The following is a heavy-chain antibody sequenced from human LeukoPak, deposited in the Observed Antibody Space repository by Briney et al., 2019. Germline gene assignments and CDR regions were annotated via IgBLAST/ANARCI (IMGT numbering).Heavy chain of an antibody. Sequence: SETLSLTCTVSGGPISSYYWSWIRQPPGKGLEWIGYIYYSGSTNYNPSLKSRVTISVDTSKNQFSLKLSSVTAADTAVYYCAREERYYYGMDVWGQGTTVIVSS. CDR2: IYYSGST. V-gene: IGHV4-59*01. CDR1: GGPISSYY. D-gene: IGHD5-24*01. J-gene: IGHJ6*02. CDR3: AREERYYYGMDV.